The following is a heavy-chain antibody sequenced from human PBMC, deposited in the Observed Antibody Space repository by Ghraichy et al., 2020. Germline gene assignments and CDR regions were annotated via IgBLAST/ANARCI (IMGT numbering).Heavy chain of an antibody. CDR3: ARQTRFAYDSSGYYFGFFDY. Sequence: SVKVSCKSSGGTFSSYASSWVRQAPGQGLEWMGGIIPIFATANYAQKFQGRVTITADESTSTAYMELSSLRSEDTAVYYCARQTRFAYDSSGYYFGFFDYWGQGTLVTVSS. CDR2: IIPIFATA. V-gene: IGHV1-69*13. J-gene: IGHJ4*02. D-gene: IGHD3-22*01. CDR1: GGTFSSYA.